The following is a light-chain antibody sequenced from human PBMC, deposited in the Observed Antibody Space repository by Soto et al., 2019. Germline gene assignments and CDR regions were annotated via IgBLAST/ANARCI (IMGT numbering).Light chain of an antibody. V-gene: IGLV2-8*01. CDR3: SSYAGSNNLGV. J-gene: IGLJ2*01. Sequence: QSVLTQPPSASGSPGQSVTISCTGTSSDVGGYKYVSWYQQHPGKAPKLMIYEVSKRPSGVPDRFSGSKSGNTASLTVSGLPAEDEADYYCSSYAGSNNLGVFGGGTKLTVL. CDR1: SSDVGGYKY. CDR2: EVS.